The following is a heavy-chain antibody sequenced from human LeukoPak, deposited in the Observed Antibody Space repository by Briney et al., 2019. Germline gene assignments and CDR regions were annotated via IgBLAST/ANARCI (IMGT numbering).Heavy chain of an antibody. D-gene: IGHD3-22*01. Sequence: GSLRLSCAASGFTFSSYWMSWVRQPPGKGLEWIGSIYYSGSTYYNPSLKSRVTISVDTSKNQFSLKLSSVTAADTAVYYCARWGYYYDSSGAKYYFDYWGQGTLVTVSS. V-gene: IGHV4-39*01. CDR1: GFTFSSYW. CDR2: IYYSGST. J-gene: IGHJ4*02. CDR3: ARWGYYYDSSGAKYYFDY.